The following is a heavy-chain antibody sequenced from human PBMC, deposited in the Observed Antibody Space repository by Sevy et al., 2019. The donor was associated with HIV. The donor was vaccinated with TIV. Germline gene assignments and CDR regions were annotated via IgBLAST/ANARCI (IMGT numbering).Heavy chain of an antibody. D-gene: IGHD3-9*01. CDR2: ITWDGGRT. CDR1: GFTFSSFW. V-gene: IGHV3-9*01. Sequence: SLRLSCAASGFTFSSFWMHWVRQPPGKGLEWVSGITWDGGRTGYADSVKGRSIISRDNTKSSLYLQMNSLRAEDTAFYYCAKDLRSGDILTGYLNYWGQGILVTVSS. J-gene: IGHJ4*02. CDR3: AKDLRSGDILTGYLNY.